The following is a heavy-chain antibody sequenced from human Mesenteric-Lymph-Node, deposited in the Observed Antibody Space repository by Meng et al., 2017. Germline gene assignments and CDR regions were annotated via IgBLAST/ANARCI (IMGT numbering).Heavy chain of an antibody. CDR1: GYTFTGYY. CDR2: INPNSGGT. J-gene: IGHJ5*02. D-gene: IGHD4-17*01. V-gene: IGHV1-2*02. CDR3: AALYYGPRDWFDP. Sequence: SVKVSCKASGYTFTGYYMHWVRQAPGQGLEWMGWINPNSGGTNYAQKFQGRVTMTRDTSISTAYMELSRLRSDDTAVYYCAALYYGPRDWFDPWGQGTRVTVSS.